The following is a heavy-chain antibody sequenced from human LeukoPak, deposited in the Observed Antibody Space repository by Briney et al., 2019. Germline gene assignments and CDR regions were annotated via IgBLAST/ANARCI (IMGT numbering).Heavy chain of an antibody. CDR2: IYTSGST. Sequence: SETLSLTCTVSGYSISSGYYWGWIRQPAGKGLEWIGRIYTSGSTNYNPSLKSRVTISVDTSKNQFSLKLSSVTAADTAVYYCARWAYYGSGSYYNPSDYWGQGTLVTVSS. J-gene: IGHJ4*02. CDR3: ARWAYYGSGSYYNPSDY. D-gene: IGHD3-10*01. CDR1: GYSISSGYY. V-gene: IGHV4-61*02.